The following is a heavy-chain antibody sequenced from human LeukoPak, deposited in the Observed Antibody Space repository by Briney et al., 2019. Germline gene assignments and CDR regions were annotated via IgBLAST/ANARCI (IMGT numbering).Heavy chain of an antibody. CDR2: ISGSGGST. V-gene: IGHV3-23*01. CDR3: AKQAYIVVVPAAPAGRWFDP. CDR1: GFTFSSYA. Sequence: GGSLRLSCAASGFTFSSYAMSWVRQAPGKGLEWVSAISGSGGSTYYADSVKGRFTISRDNSKNTLYLQMDSLRAEDTAVYYCAKQAYIVVVPAAPAGRWFDPWGQGTLVTVSS. J-gene: IGHJ5*02. D-gene: IGHD2-2*01.